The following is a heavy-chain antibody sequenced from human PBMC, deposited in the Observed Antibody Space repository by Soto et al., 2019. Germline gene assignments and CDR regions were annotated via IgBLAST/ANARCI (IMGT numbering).Heavy chain of an antibody. J-gene: IGHJ3*02. CDR3: ARQSRQVAYPIPQDAFDI. CDR1: GGSLSISSYY. Sequence: SEPLSLPCTVSGGSLSISSYYRGRLRQSPGKGLEWIGSIYYSGSTYYNPSLKSRVTISVDTSKNQFSLKLSSVTAADTAVYYCARQSRQVAYPIPQDAFDIWGQGTMVS. CDR2: IYYSGST. V-gene: IGHV4-39*01. D-gene: IGHD1-1*01.